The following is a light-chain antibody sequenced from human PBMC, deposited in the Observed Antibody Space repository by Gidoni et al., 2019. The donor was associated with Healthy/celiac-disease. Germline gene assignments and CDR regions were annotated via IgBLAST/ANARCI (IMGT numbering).Light chain of an antibody. CDR2: DAS. J-gene: IGKJ1*01. Sequence: EIVLTQSPATLSLSPGERATISCRASQSVSSYLAWYQQKPGQAPRLLIYDASNRATGIPARFSGSGSGTDFTLTISSLEPEDFAAYYCQQRSNWWTFGQGTKVEIK. V-gene: IGKV3-11*01. CDR3: QQRSNWWT. CDR1: QSVSSY.